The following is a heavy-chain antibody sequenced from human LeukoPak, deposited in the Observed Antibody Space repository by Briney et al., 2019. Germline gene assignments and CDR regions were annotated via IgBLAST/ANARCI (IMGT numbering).Heavy chain of an antibody. CDR2: INPNSGGT. CDR1: GYTFTSYY. V-gene: IGHV1-2*02. J-gene: IGHJ4*02. D-gene: IGHD2-21*02. Sequence: ASVKVSCKASGYTFTSYYMHWVRQAPGQGLEWMGWINPNSGGTNYAQKFQGRVTMTRDTSISTAYMELTRLRSDDTAVYYCVRDDTRLAYCGGDCYPGDYWGQGTLVTVSS. CDR3: VRDDTRLAYCGGDCYPGDY.